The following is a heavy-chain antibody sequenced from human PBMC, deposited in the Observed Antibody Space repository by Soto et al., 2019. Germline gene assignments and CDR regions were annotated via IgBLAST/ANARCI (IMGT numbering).Heavy chain of an antibody. CDR3: ATRSSGDLRDLFDI. D-gene: IGHD3-10*01. Sequence: ASVKVSCKVSGYTLTELSMHWVRQAPGKGLEWMGGFDPEDGETIYAQKFQGRVTMTEDTSTDTAYMELSSLRSEDTAVYYCATRSSGDLRDLFDIGGKGKMVPVSS. V-gene: IGHV1-24*01. CDR1: GYTLTELS. J-gene: IGHJ3*02. CDR2: FDPEDGET.